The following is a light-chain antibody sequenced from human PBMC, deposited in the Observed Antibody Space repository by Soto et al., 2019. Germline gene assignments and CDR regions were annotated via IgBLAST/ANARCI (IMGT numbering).Light chain of an antibody. J-gene: IGKJ2*01. Sequence: EIVMTQSPATRSVSPGERATVSCRASQSVSSNLAWYQQKPGQAPRLLIYGASPRATGIPARFSGSGSVTEYTLTIGSLQSEDFAFYYCQQYNNWPRTFGQGTKLEIK. V-gene: IGKV3-15*01. CDR3: QQYNNWPRT. CDR2: GAS. CDR1: QSVSSN.